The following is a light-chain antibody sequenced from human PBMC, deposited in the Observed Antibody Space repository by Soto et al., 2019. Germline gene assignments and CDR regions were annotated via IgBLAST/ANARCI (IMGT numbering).Light chain of an antibody. CDR1: QSISTN. J-gene: IGKJ5*01. V-gene: IGKV3-15*01. CDR3: QQYNNWPPIT. Sequence: EIVMTQSPATLSVSPCERATLTGSASQSISTNLAWYQQKPGQAPRFLIYGASTRATGIPARFSGSGSGTEFTLTISSLQSEDFAVYYCQQYNNWPPITFGQGTRLEIK. CDR2: GAS.